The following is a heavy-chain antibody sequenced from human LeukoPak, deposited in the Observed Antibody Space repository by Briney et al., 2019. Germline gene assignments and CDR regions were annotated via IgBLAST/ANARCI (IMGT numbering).Heavy chain of an antibody. CDR3: ARQKNTAMVTLFDY. D-gene: IGHD5-18*01. J-gene: IGHJ4*02. Sequence: SETLSLTCAVYGGSFSGYYWSWIRQPPGKGREWIGEINHSGSTNYNPSLKSRVTISVDTSKNQFSLKLSSVTAADTAVYYCARQKNTAMVTLFDYWGQGTLVTVSS. CDR2: INHSGST. CDR1: GGSFSGYY. V-gene: IGHV4-34*01.